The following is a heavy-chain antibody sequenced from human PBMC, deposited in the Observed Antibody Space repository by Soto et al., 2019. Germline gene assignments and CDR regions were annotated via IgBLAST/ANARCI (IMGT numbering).Heavy chain of an antibody. CDR2: IYYSGST. V-gene: IGHV4-39*01. J-gene: IGHJ5*02. CDR3: ARHALRPYGDYSDNWFDP. Sequence: QLQLQESGPGLVKPSETLSLTCTVSGGSISSSSYYWGWIRQPPGKGLVWIGSIYYSGSTYYNPSLKSRVTISVDTSKNQFSLKLSSVNAADTAVYYCARHALRPYGDYSDNWFDPWGQGTLVTVSS. CDR1: GGSISSSSYY. D-gene: IGHD4-17*01.